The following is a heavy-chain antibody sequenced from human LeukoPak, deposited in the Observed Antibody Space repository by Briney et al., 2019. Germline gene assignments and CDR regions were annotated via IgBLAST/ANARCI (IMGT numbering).Heavy chain of an antibody. CDR1: GGSFSGYY. Sequence: SETLSLTCAVYGGSFSGYYWSWIRQPPGKGLEWIGRIYTSGSTNYNPSLKSRVTMSVDTSKNQFSLKLSSVTAADTAVYYCARGVYNWNIDVFDFWGQGTMVTVSS. V-gene: IGHV4-59*10. D-gene: IGHD1/OR15-1a*01. CDR2: IYTSGST. J-gene: IGHJ3*01. CDR3: ARGVYNWNIDVFDF.